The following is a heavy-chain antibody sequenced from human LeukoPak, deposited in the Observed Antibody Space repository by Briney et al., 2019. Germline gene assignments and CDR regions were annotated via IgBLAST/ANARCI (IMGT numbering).Heavy chain of an antibody. D-gene: IGHD3-22*01. CDR1: GYTFTSYG. V-gene: IGHV1-18*01. CDR3: ASTEAIKQYYYDSSGPSVN. J-gene: IGHJ4*02. Sequence: ASVKVSCKASGYTFTSYGISWVRQAPGQGLEWMGWISSYNGNTNYAQKLQGRVTMTTDTSTSTAYMELRSLRSDDTAVYYCASTEAIKQYYYDSSGPSVNWGQGTLVTVSS. CDR2: ISSYNGNT.